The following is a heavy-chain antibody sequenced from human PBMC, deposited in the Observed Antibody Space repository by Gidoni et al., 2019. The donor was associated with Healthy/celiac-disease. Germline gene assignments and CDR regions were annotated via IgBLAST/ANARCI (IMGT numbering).Heavy chain of an antibody. CDR1: GGSIRSYY. D-gene: IGHD3-22*01. Sequence: QVQLQESGPGLVKPSETLSLTCTVSGGSIRSYYWSWIRQPPGKGLEWIGYIYYSGSTNYNPSLKSRVTISVDTSKNHFSLKLSSVTAADTAVYYCARGAYDSSGYYENWGQGTLVTVSS. CDR3: ARGAYDSSGYYEN. V-gene: IGHV4-59*01. J-gene: IGHJ4*02. CDR2: IYYSGST.